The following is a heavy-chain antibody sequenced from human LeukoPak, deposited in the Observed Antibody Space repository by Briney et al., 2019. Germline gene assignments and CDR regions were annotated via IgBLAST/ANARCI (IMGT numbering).Heavy chain of an antibody. CDR3: ARHLYYDFWSGYYSYNWFDP. D-gene: IGHD3-3*01. V-gene: IGHV4-38-2*01. Sequence: SETLSLTCDVSGYSITTGFYWGWVRQSPQKGLEWIGSIYDKTNYNPSLNTRVSISVDTSKNQFSLKLSSVTAADTAVYYCARHLYYDFWSGYYSYNWFDPWGQGTLVTVSS. CDR1: GYSITTGFY. J-gene: IGHJ5*02. CDR2: IYDKT.